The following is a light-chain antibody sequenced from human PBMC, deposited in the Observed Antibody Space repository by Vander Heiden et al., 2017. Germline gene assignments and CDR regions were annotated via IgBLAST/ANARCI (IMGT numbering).Light chain of an antibody. CDR2: GAS. CDR1: QCISSY. Sequence: VIRMTPSPSLPSASTGDRVTTRCRMRQCISSYLAWYQQKPGQAPELLIYGASTLQSGVPSRFSGSGSGTDFTLTISSLQAEDFAAYYCQQYYSIPLTFGGGTKVEIK. CDR3: QQYYSIPLT. J-gene: IGKJ4*01. V-gene: IGKV1D-8*01.